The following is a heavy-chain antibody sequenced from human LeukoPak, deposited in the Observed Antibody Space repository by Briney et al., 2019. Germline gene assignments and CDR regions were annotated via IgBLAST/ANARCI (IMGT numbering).Heavy chain of an antibody. V-gene: IGHV4-38-2*02. D-gene: IGHD2-2*02. CDR3: ATGGDQLLYGYYYYYYMDV. CDR1: GYSISNGYY. CDR2: IYHSGSI. Sequence: PSETLSLTCTVSGYSISNGYYWGWIRQPPRKGLEWIGSIYHSGSIYYNPSLKSRVTISVDTSKNQLSLKLSSVTAADTAVYYCATGGDQLLYGYYYYYYMDVWGKGTTVTVSS. J-gene: IGHJ6*03.